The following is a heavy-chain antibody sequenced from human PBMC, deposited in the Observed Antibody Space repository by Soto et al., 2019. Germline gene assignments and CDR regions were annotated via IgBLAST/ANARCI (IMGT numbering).Heavy chain of an antibody. CDR2: INQDGSEK. V-gene: IGHV3-7*03. CDR3: ARKGSSRWSGQ. Sequence: EVQLVESGGGLVQPGGSLRLSCAASGFTFSTYWMSWVRQAPGKGLEWVANINQDGSEKYYVDFVKGRFTISRDNAKNSLYLEMNSLRVDDTAVYYCARKGSSRWSGQWGQGTLVTVYS. J-gene: IGHJ5*02. D-gene: IGHD3-10*01. CDR1: GFTFSTYW.